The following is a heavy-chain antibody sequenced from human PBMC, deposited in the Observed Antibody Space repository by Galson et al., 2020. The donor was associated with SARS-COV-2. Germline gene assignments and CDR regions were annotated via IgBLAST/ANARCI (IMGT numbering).Heavy chain of an antibody. D-gene: IGHD6-13*01. CDR2: ISYDGSNK. Sequence: QIGESLKISCAASGFTFSSYAMHWVRQAPGKGLEWVAVISYDGSNKYYADSVKGRFTISRDNSKNTLYLQMNSLRAEDTAVYYCASDRSYIQRIAAAGTFDYWGQGTLVTVSS. CDR3: ASDRSYIQRIAAAGTFDY. J-gene: IGHJ4*02. V-gene: IGHV3-30*04. CDR1: GFTFSSYA.